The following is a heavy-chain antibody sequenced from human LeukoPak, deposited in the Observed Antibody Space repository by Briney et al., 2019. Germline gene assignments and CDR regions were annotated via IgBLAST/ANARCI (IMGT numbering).Heavy chain of an antibody. Sequence: PSETLSLTCTVSGGSFSSYYGSWIRQPAGKGLEWIGRIYTSGSTNYNPSLRSRVTMSVDTSKNQFSLKLSSVTAADTAVYYCARDGSGYSSSWYFDYWGQGTLVTVSS. CDR3: ARDGSGYSSSWYFDY. J-gene: IGHJ4*02. V-gene: IGHV4-4*07. D-gene: IGHD6-13*01. CDR2: IYTSGST. CDR1: GGSFSSYY.